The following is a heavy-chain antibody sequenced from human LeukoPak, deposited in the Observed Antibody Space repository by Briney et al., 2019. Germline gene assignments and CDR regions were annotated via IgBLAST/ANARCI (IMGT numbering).Heavy chain of an antibody. CDR1: GYSISSGYY. CDR3: ARKGGEFDY. V-gene: IGHV4-38-2*01. J-gene: IGHJ4*02. CDR2: IYHSGST. D-gene: IGHD3-16*01. Sequence: SETLSLTCAVSGYSISSGYYWGWIRQPPGKGLEWIGSIYHSGSTYYNPSLKSRVTISVDTSKNQFSLKLSSVTAAGTAVYYCARKGGEFDYWGQGTLVTVSS.